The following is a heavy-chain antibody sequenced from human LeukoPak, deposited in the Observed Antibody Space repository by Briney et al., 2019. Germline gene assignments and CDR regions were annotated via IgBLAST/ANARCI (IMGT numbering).Heavy chain of an antibody. Sequence: SETLSLTCTVSGGSISSYYWSWIRQPPGKGLEWIGNIYYSGSTNYNPSLKSRVTISVDTSKNQFSLKLSSVTAADTAVYYCARVCGYGYYFDYWGQGTLVTVSS. CDR2: IYYSGST. V-gene: IGHV4-59*01. D-gene: IGHD6-13*01. CDR3: ARVCGYGYYFDY. J-gene: IGHJ4*02. CDR1: GGSISSYY.